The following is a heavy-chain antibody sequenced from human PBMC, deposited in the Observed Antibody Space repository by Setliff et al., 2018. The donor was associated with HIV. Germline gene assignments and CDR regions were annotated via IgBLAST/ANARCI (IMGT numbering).Heavy chain of an antibody. CDR1: GGSISSHY. CDR2: IYNSGYS. D-gene: IGHD5-12*01. J-gene: IGHJ6*02. V-gene: IGHV4-59*11. Sequence: SETLSLTCTVSGGSISSHYWSWIRQPPGKGLEWIGYIYNSGYSNSKPSLKSRVTISLDTSKNQFSLKLSSVTAADTAVYYCARGDGYRANDAYYDTGMDVWGQGITVTVSS. CDR3: ARGDGYRANDAYYDTGMDV.